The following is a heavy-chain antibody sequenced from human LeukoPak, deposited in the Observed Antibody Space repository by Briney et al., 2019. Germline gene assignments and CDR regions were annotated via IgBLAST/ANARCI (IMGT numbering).Heavy chain of an antibody. Sequence: GGSLRLSCAASGFTFSDSYMSWIRQAPGKGLEWISYISSSGDTIYYADSVKGRFTISRDNAKNSLYLQMNSLQDADTAVYYCARAPTPYFTYYMDVWGKGTTVTVSS. CDR3: ARAPTPYFTYYMDV. CDR1: GFTFSDSY. D-gene: IGHD2-21*01. CDR2: ISSSGDTI. J-gene: IGHJ6*03. V-gene: IGHV3-11*04.